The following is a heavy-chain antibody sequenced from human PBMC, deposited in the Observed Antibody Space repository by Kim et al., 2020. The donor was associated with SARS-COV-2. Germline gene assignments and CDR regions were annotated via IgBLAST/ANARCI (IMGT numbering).Heavy chain of an antibody. V-gene: IGHV4-34*01. Sequence: SETLSLTCAVYGGSFSGYYWSWIRQPPGKGLEWIGEINHSGSTNYNPSLKSRVTISVDTSKNQFSLKLSSVTAADTAADYCARVASDDYVWGSYRHRSSPVPMDYWGQGPLVTVSS. CDR3: ARVASDDYVWGSYRHRSSPVPMDY. J-gene: IGHJ4*02. CDR2: INHSGST. D-gene: IGHD3-16*02. CDR1: GGSFSGYY.